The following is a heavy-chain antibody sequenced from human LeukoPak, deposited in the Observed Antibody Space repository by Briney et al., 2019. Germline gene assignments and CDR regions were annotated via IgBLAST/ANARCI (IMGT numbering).Heavy chain of an antibody. D-gene: IGHD4-11*01. CDR2: ISYDGSNK. CDR1: GFTFDSYG. V-gene: IGHV3-30*03. CDR3: ATGTGDYSVSEYFQY. Sequence: GRSLRLSCAASGFTFDSYGMHWVRQAPGKGLEWVAVISYDGSNKYYADSVKGRFTISRDNSKNTLYLQMNSLRAEDTAVYYCATGTGDYSVSEYFQYWGQGTLVTVSS. J-gene: IGHJ1*01.